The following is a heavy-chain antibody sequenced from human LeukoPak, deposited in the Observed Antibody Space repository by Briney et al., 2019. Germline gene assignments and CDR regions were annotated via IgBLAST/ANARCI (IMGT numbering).Heavy chain of an antibody. D-gene: IGHD4-11*01. CDR1: GFTFSSYG. CDR3: ARDYIGTRRGSNYHWFDP. Sequence: PGGSLRLSCAASGFTFSSYGMHWVRQAPGKGLEWVAVIWYDGSNKYYADSVKGRFTISRDNSKNTLYLQMNSLRAEDTAVYYCARDYIGTRRGSNYHWFDPWGQGTLVTVSS. CDR2: IWYDGSNK. V-gene: IGHV3-33*01. J-gene: IGHJ5*02.